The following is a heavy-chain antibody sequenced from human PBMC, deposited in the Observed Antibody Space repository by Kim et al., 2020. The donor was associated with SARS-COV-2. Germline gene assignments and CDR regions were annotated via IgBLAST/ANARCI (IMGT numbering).Heavy chain of an antibody. Sequence: KTYYADAVRCRFNISRDNSKNALYVQMNSLRAEDTALYYCARQRGYDFDMWGQGTMVTVSS. CDR2: KT. D-gene: IGHD1-1*01. V-gene: IGHV3-23*01. CDR3: ARQRGYDFDM. J-gene: IGHJ3*02.